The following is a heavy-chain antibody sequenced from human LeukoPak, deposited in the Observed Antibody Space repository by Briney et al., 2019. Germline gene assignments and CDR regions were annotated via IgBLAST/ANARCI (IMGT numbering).Heavy chain of an antibody. J-gene: IGHJ4*02. CDR3: ARENGYKYDY. V-gene: IGHV4-59*01. CDR2: MYYSGST. CDR1: GGSISSYY. Sequence: SETLSLTCTVSGGSISSYYWSWIRQPPGKGLEWIGSMYYSGSTNYNPSLKSRVTISVDTSKNQFSLKLSSVTAADTAVYYCARENGYKYDYWGQGTPVTVSS. D-gene: IGHD5-24*01.